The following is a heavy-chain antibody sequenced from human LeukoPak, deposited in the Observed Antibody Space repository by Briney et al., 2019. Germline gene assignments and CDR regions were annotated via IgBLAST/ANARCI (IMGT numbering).Heavy chain of an antibody. CDR3: AIDGGFGDYYYYYMDV. CDR1: GYTFTGYY. Sequence: ASVKVSCKASGYTFTGYYMHWVRQPPGQGLERMGWIKPNSGGTNYAQKFQGRVTMTRDTSISTAYMELSRLRSDDTAVYYCAIDGGFGDYYYYYMDVWGKGTTVTISS. J-gene: IGHJ6*03. D-gene: IGHD3-10*01. V-gene: IGHV1-2*02. CDR2: IKPNSGGT.